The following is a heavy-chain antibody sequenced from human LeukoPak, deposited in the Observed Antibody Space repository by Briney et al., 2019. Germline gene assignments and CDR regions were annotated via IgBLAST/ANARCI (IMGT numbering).Heavy chain of an antibody. CDR2: ISGGGGST. J-gene: IGHJ6*02. D-gene: IGHD2-2*01. CDR1: GFTFTSYS. Sequence: GGSLRLSCAASGFTFTSYSMNWVRQAPGKGLEWVSTISGGGGSTYYADSVKGRSTISRDNAKNSLYLQMNSLRAEDTAVYYCAKGYCSSTSCYGYYYYGMDVWGQGTTVTVSS. CDR3: AKGYCSSTSCYGYYYYGMDV. V-gene: IGHV3-23*01.